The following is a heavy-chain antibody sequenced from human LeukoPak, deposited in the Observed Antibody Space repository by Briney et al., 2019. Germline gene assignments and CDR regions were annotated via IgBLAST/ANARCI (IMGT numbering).Heavy chain of an antibody. CDR3: ARDLTNYDFWSGYYHY. Sequence: GGSLRLSCAASGFTFSSYWMSWVRQAPGKGLEWVANIKQDGSEKYYVDSVKGRFTISRDNAKNSLYLQMNSLRAEDTAVYYCARDLTNYDFWSGYYHYWGQGTLVTVSS. CDR1: GFTFSSYW. J-gene: IGHJ4*02. CDR2: IKQDGSEK. D-gene: IGHD3-3*01. V-gene: IGHV3-7*01.